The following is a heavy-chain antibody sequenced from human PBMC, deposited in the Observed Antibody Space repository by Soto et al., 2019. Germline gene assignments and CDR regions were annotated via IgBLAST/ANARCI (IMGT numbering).Heavy chain of an antibody. D-gene: IGHD3-3*01. V-gene: IGHV4-30-4*01. J-gene: IGHJ5*02. Sequence: SETLSLTCTVSGGSISSGDYYWSWIRQPPGKGLEWIGYIYYSGSTYYNPSLKSRVTISVDTSKNQFSLKLSSVTAADTAVYYCARAARSEAEYYDFWSGYPNWFDPWGQGTLVTVSS. CDR3: ARAARSEAEYYDFWSGYPNWFDP. CDR2: IYYSGST. CDR1: GGSISSGDYY.